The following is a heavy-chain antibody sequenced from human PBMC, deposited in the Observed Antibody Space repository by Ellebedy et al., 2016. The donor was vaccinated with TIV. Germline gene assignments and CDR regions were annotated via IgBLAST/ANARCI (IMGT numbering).Heavy chain of an antibody. CDR2: INSDGSST. Sequence: PGGSLRLSCAASGFTFGRDWMHWVRQAPGKGLVWVSRINSDGSSTSYADSVKGRFTTSRDNAKNTLYLQMNSLRAEDTAVYYCARGGGCGSGDCWAFDYWGQGTLVTVSS. J-gene: IGHJ4*02. CDR1: GFTFGRDW. D-gene: IGHD2-21*02. CDR3: ARGGGCGSGDCWAFDY. V-gene: IGHV3-74*01.